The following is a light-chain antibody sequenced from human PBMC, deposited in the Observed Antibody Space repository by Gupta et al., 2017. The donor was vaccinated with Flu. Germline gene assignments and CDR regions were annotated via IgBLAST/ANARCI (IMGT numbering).Light chain of an antibody. CDR3: QQYDGTPYT. CDR1: QSGLYSATNKNY. J-gene: IGKJ2*01. CDR2: WAS. V-gene: IGKV4-1*01. Sequence: SLGERATINCKSSQSGLYSATNKNYLAWYQQKPGQPPKLLIYWASTRESGVPDRFSGSGSGTDFTLTISSLQAEEVAVYYCQQYDGTPYTFGQGTKLEIK.